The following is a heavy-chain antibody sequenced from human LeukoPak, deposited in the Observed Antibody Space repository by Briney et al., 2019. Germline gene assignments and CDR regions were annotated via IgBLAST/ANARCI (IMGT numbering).Heavy chain of an antibody. CDR3: ARVGREPEPRDAFDI. J-gene: IGHJ3*02. V-gene: IGHV4-34*01. CDR2: ITRTGRI. Sequence: PSETLSLTCAVYGGSFSGYYWSWIRQPPEKGLDWIGEITRTGRINYNPALKGRVTMSLDTSKNQFSLELSSMTAADTAVYYCARVGREPEPRDAFDIWGQGTMVTVSS. D-gene: IGHD1-14*01. CDR1: GGSFSGYY.